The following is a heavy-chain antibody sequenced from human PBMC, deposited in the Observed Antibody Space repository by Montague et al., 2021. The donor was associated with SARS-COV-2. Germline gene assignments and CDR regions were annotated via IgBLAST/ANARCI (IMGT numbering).Heavy chain of an antibody. J-gene: IGHJ6*02. D-gene: IGHD2-21*02. V-gene: IGHV4-59*01. Sequence: SETLSLTCTVSGGSISSYYWSWIRQPPGRGLQWIGYISYSGSTNCNPSLKSRVTISVDTSKNHFPLRLSSVTAADTAVYYCANFPRTHLLFGTLYYGMDVWGQGTTVTVSS. CDR3: ANFPRTHLLFGTLYYGMDV. CDR1: GGSISSYY. CDR2: ISYSGST.